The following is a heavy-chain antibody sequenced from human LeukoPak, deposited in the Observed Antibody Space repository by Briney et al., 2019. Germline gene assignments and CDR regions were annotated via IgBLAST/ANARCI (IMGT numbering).Heavy chain of an antibody. Sequence: PSETLSLTCTVSGGSINRYFWSWIRQPPGKGLEWIGYIYYSGSTNYNPSLKSRVTISVDTSKNQFSLKLSSVTAADTAVYYCARDSPYCGGDCYSNYYYGMDVWGQGTTVTVSS. V-gene: IGHV4-59*01. J-gene: IGHJ6*02. D-gene: IGHD2-21*02. CDR2: IYYSGST. CDR1: GGSINRYF. CDR3: ARDSPYCGGDCYSNYYYGMDV.